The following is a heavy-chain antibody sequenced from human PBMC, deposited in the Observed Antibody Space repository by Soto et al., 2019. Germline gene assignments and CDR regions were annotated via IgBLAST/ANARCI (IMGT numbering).Heavy chain of an antibody. J-gene: IGHJ6*02. D-gene: IGHD3-3*01. V-gene: IGHV3-9*01. Sequence: PGGSLRLSCVASGFRFDGYAMHWVRQVPGKGLEWVSGTSWNGGSIAYADSVRGRFTISRDNVKNALYLQMNSLSAEDTALYYCVKDMDRSGYVGNYYGTDVWGQGTTVTVSS. CDR2: TSWNGGSI. CDR3: VKDMDRSGYVGNYYGTDV. CDR1: GFRFDGYA.